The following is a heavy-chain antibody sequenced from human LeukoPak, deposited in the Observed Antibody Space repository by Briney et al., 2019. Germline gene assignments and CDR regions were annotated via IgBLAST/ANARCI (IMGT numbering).Heavy chain of an antibody. D-gene: IGHD3-16*02. CDR2: IRYDGSNK. Sequence: GGSLRLSCAASGFTFSSYGMHWVRQAPGKGLEWVAFIRYDGSNKYYADSVKGRFTISRDKSKNTLYLQMNSLRAEDTAVYYCAKGTLREDYVWGSYRSPPALGYWGQGTLVTVSS. V-gene: IGHV3-30*02. CDR1: GFTFSSYG. CDR3: AKGTLREDYVWGSYRSPPALGY. J-gene: IGHJ4*02.